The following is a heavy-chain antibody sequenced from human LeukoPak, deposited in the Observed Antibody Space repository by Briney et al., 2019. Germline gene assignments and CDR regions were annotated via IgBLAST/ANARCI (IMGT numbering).Heavy chain of an antibody. CDR3: ARDHTYYDILTGYYSTFPDEDQPFDI. CDR2: ISAYNGNT. V-gene: IGHV1-18*01. D-gene: IGHD3-9*01. J-gene: IGHJ3*02. CDR1: GYTFTSYG. Sequence: ASVKVSCKASGYTFTSYGISWVRQAPGQGLEWMGWISAYNGNTNYAQKLQGRVTMTTDTSTSTAYMELRSLRSDDTAVYYCARDHTYYDILTGYYSTFPDEDQPFDIWGQGTMVTVSS.